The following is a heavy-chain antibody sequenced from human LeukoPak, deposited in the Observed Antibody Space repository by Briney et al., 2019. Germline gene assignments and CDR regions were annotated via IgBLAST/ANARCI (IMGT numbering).Heavy chain of an antibody. CDR3: ARDSAFVFPPDY. Sequence: AASVKVSCKASGYIFTSYGISWVRQAPGQGLEWMGWISAYNGNTNYAQKLQGRVTMTTDTSTSTAYMELRSLRSDDTAVYYCARDSAFVFPPDYWGQGTLVTVSS. D-gene: IGHD3-16*01. CDR2: ISAYNGNT. J-gene: IGHJ4*02. CDR1: GYIFTSYG. V-gene: IGHV1-18*01.